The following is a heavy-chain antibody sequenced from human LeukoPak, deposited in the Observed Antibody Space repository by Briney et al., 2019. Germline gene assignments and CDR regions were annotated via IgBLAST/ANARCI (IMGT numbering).Heavy chain of an antibody. J-gene: IGHJ2*01. D-gene: IGHD4/OR15-4a*01. Sequence: GGSLRLSCAASGFNFKYYAMTWVRQAPGKGLEWVSSISGSGDYTYYADSVKDRFTISRDNSKDTLYLQVNSLRAEDMAVFYCAKGQDANYLPLDLWGRGTLVTVSS. V-gene: IGHV3-23*01. CDR1: GFNFKYYA. CDR3: AKGQDANYLPLDL. CDR2: ISGSGDYT.